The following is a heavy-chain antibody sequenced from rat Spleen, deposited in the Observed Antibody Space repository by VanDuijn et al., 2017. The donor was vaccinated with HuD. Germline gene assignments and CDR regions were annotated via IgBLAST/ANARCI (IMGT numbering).Heavy chain of an antibody. CDR1: GFIFSNFG. J-gene: IGHJ3*01. D-gene: IGHD1-12*03. CDR3: VRPDRLYAWFAY. V-gene: IGHV5-19*01. Sequence: EVQLVESGGGLVQPGRSLKLSCTASGFIFSNFGMHWIRQAPTKGLEWVASISPNGGSTYYRDSVKGRFTISRDNAKNTLYLQMDSLRSEDTATYYCVRPDRLYAWFAYWGQGTLVTVSS. CDR2: ISPNGGST.